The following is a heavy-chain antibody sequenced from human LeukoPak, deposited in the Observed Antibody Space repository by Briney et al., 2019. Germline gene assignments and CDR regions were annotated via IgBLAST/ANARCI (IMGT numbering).Heavy chain of an antibody. CDR1: GFTFSSYG. Sequence: GGSLRLSCAASGFTFSSYGMHWVRQAPGKGLKWVAVISYDGSNKYYADSVKGRFTISRDNSKNTLYLQMNSLRAEDTAVYYCAKTGITMVRGVPDPYDYWGQGTLVTVSS. J-gene: IGHJ4*02. V-gene: IGHV3-30*18. CDR3: AKTGITMVRGVPDPYDY. CDR2: ISYDGSNK. D-gene: IGHD3-10*01.